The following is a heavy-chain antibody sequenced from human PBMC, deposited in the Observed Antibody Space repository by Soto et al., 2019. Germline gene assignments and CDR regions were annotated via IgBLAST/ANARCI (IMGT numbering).Heavy chain of an antibody. Sequence: XVQLXESGPGLVKPSETLSLTCAVSGGSITHYYWAWIRQPPGQGLEWIGYIYNSVNPXXXXSLXXXXXXXXXXXXXXXXXXXXXXXXXXXXXXXXXXDFNXVLTXMRDPGGMDVWGRGTXXX. D-gene: IGHD3-3*01. CDR2: IYNSVNP. J-gene: IGHJ6*03. CDR3: XXDFNXVLTXMRDPGGMDV. V-gene: IGHV4-4*08. CDR1: GGSITHYY.